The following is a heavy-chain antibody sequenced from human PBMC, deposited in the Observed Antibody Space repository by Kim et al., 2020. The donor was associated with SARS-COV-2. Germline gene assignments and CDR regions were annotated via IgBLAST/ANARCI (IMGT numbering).Heavy chain of an antibody. V-gene: IGHV4-4*07. J-gene: IGHJ5*02. Sequence: YNPALKSQVTMSEDTSKNQYSLKLSYVTAADTAVYYCARDLSLGSTWFDPWGQGTLVTVSS. D-gene: IGHD1-26*01. CDR3: ARDLSLGSTWFDP.